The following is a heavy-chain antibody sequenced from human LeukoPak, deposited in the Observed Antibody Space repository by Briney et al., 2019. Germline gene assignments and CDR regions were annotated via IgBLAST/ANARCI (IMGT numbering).Heavy chain of an antibody. J-gene: IGHJ4*02. CDR1: GYSITSSSW. D-gene: IGHD3-10*01. CDR3: ARKVNVYYYFDY. V-gene: IGHV4-28*01. Sequence: SDTLSLTCAVSGYSITSSSWWGWIRQPPGKGLEWIGYIYHSGTTYYNPSLQSRVTMSVDTSKNQFSLKLSSVTAVDTAVYYCARKVNVYYYFDYWGQGTLVTVSS. CDR2: IYHSGTT.